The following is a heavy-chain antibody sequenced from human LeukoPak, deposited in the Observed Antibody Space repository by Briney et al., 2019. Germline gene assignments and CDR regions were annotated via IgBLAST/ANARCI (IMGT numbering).Heavy chain of an antibody. CDR3: ASYVLRYFDWLPFDY. CDR2: IYYSGST. CDR1: GGSISSSSYY. V-gene: IGHV4-39*01. J-gene: IGHJ4*02. Sequence: PSETLSLTCTDSGGSISSSSYYWGWIRQPPGKGLEWIGSIYYSGSTYYNPSLKSRATISVDTSKNQFSLKLSSVTAADTAVYYCASYVLRYFDWLPFDYWGQGTLVTVSS. D-gene: IGHD3-9*01.